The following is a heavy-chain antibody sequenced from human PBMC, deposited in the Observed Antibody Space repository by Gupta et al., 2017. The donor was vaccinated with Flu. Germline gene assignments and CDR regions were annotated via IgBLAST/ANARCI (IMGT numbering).Heavy chain of an antibody. CDR1: GGSISSYY. J-gene: IGHJ4*02. CDR2: IYYSGST. D-gene: IGHD1-7*01. CDR3: ARVKKGITGTTLLDY. V-gene: IGHV4-59*01. Sequence: QVQLQESGPGLVKPSETLSLTCTVSGGSISSYYWSWIRQPPGKGLEWIGYIYYSGSTNYNPSLKSRVTISVDTSKNQFSLKLSSVTAADTAVYYCARVKKGITGTTLLDYWGQGTLVTVSS.